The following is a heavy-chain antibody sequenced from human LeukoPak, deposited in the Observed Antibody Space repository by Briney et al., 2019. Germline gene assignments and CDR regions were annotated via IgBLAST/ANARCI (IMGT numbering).Heavy chain of an antibody. Sequence: PGGSLRLSCVASGFTFSSYGMSWVRQAPGKGLEWVSGISGSGGSTNYADSVKGRFTISRDNSKNTLYLQMDSLRAEDTAVYYCAKGLSTSCYAGLDYWGQGTLVTVSS. CDR1: GFTFSSYG. V-gene: IGHV3-23*01. CDR2: ISGSGGST. D-gene: IGHD2-2*01. CDR3: AKGLSTSCYAGLDY. J-gene: IGHJ4*02.